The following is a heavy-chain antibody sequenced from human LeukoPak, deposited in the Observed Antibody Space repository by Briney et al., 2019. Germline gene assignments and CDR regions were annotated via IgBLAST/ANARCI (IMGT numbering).Heavy chain of an antibody. D-gene: IGHD6-6*01. CDR3: ARDPSHYYYTDV. Sequence: GASVKVSCKASGYTFTSYAISWVRQAPGQGLEWMGYINPKSGGTKYAQKFQGRFTMTSDTSINTAYMELSRLTSDDTATYYCARDPSHYYYTDVWGKGTTVIVSS. J-gene: IGHJ6*03. CDR2: INPKSGGT. CDR1: GYTFTSYA. V-gene: IGHV1-2*02.